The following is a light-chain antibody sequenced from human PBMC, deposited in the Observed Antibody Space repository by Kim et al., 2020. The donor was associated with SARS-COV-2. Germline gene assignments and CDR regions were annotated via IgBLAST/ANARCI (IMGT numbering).Light chain of an antibody. CDR1: KLGDKY. CDR3: QAWDSSTGVV. V-gene: IGLV3-1*01. J-gene: IGLJ2*01. CDR2: QHT. Sequence: ELTQPPSVSVSPGQTASITCSGDKLGDKYICWYQQKPGQSPVLVIYQHTKRPSGIPERFSGSNSGNTATLTISGTQAMDEADYYCQAWDSSTGVVFGGGTQLTVL.